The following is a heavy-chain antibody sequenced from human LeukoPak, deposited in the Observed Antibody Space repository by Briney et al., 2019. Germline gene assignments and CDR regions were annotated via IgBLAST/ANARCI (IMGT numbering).Heavy chain of an antibody. J-gene: IGHJ6*03. CDR3: ARDRTIAVAGMGYYYYMDV. D-gene: IGHD6-19*01. V-gene: IGHV3-7*01. CDR1: GFTFSSYW. Sequence: GGSLRLSCAASGFTFSSYWMSWIRQAPGKGLEWVANIKQDGSEKYYVDSVKGRFTISGDNAKNSLYLQMNSLRAEDTAVYYCARDRTIAVAGMGYYYYMDVWGKGTTVTVSS. CDR2: IKQDGSEK.